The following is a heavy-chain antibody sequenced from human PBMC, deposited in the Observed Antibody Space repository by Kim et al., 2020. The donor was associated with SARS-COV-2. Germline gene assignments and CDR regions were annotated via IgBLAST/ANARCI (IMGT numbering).Heavy chain of an antibody. CDR2: ISSRSNYI. D-gene: IGHD4-4*01. Sequence: GGSLRLSCAASGFTFSTDSMNWVRQAPGKWLDWVSSISSRSNYIYYADSVKGRFTISRDNAKNSLDLQMHSLRAEDTAVYCCARINSDCGQGTLVTVSS. J-gene: IGHJ4*02. CDR3: ARINSD. CDR1: GFTFSTDS. V-gene: IGHV3-21*01.